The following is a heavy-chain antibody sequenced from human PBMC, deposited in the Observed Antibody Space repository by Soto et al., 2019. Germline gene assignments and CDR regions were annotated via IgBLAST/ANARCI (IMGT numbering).Heavy chain of an antibody. V-gene: IGHV4-34*01. J-gene: IGHJ1*01. CDR2: INHGGSA. D-gene: IGHD6-13*01. Sequence: VQLQQWGAGLLKPSETLSLSCAVSGGSFSGYYWSWIRQTPGKRLEWVGDINHGGSANYNPSLTSRITFTLALSKNQFSLQLNSVIDADTAVYYCARYSSTWSKYLHHLGRGSLVIVSS. CDR1: GGSFSGYY. CDR3: ARYSSTWSKYLHH.